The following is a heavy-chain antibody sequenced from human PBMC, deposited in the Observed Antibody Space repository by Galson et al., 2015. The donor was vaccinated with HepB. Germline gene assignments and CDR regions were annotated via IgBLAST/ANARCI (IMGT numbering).Heavy chain of an antibody. D-gene: IGHD2-8*02. V-gene: IGHV3-15*01. Sequence: SLRLSCAASGFTFSNYGMHWVRQAPGRGLEWVGRIKSNTDGETTDYAAPVKGRFTISRDDSKNRLYLQMNSLKTEDTAVYYCTTDVYYSTYWSWLDPWGQGTLVTVSS. J-gene: IGHJ5*02. CDR1: GFTFSNYG. CDR2: IKSNTDGETT. CDR3: TTDVYYSTYWSWLDP.